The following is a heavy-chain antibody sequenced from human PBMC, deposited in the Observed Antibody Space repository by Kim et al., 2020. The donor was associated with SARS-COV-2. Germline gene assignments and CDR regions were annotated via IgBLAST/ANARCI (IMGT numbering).Heavy chain of an antibody. V-gene: IGHV3-21*01. CDR2: ISSSSSYI. J-gene: IGHJ4*02. Sequence: GGSLRLSCAASGFTFSSYSMNWVRQAPGKGLEWVSSISSSSSYIYYADSVKGRFTISRDNAKNSLYLQMNSLRAEDTAVYYCARDRYYYDSSGYYYDYWGQGTLVTVSS. CDR3: ARDRYYYDSSGYYYDY. D-gene: IGHD3-22*01. CDR1: GFTFSSYS.